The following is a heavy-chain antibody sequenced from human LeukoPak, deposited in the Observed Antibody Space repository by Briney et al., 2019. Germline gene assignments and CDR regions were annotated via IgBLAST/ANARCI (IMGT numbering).Heavy chain of an antibody. D-gene: IGHD3-10*01. CDR2: IYNAVT. CDR1: GFAVSNNY. V-gene: IGHV3-53*01. CDR3: ARLRGNTMVEY. J-gene: IGHJ4*02. Sequence: GGSLRLSCTASGFAVSNNYMSWVRQAPGKGLEWVSLIYNAVTYADSVKGRFTISRDDSKNTLNLQMNSLRADDTAVYYCARLRGNTMVEYWGQGTLVTVSS.